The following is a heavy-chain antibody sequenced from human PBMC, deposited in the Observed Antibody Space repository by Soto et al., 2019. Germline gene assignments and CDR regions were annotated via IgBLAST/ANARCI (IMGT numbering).Heavy chain of an antibody. CDR1: GXTFSSYA. J-gene: IGHJ4*02. CDR3: AKRRGAGGHFDY. CDR2: VSIGGST. Sequence: DVQLLESGGGLVQPEGSLRLSCAASGXTFSSYAMGXVXQGXGKRLEWVAVVSIGGSTHYADSVRGXVTXXRDNSKNTLSLQMXXXTXEDTAVYFCAKRRGAGGHFDYWXXGXLVTVSS. V-gene: IGHV3-23*01. D-gene: IGHD2-15*01.